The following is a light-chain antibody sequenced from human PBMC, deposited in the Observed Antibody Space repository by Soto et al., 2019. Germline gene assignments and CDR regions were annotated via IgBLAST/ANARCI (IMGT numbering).Light chain of an antibody. CDR1: QSISSW. V-gene: IGKV1-5*01. CDR3: KQYNSYLWK. J-gene: IGKJ1*01. Sequence: EIPMTHSPSTMSAYVADRDTVTRRASQSISSWLAWYQQKPGKAHKLMIYDASSLESGVQSRFSGSGSGTEFTLTIRSLQPDDFATYYCKQYNSYLWKVGKGTKVAIK. CDR2: DAS.